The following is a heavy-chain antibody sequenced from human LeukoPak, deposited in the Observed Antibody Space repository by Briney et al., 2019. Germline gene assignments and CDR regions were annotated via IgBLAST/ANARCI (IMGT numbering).Heavy chain of an antibody. Sequence: SQALSLTCTLSGGSITSGRYYWTWIRQHPQRGLEWIGYVSYSGSTNYNSSLKSRLTISADTSKNQFYLRLTSVTAADTAVYYCARDPRGDITGTTFDRWGQGTLVTVSS. CDR2: VSYSGST. V-gene: IGHV4-31*03. CDR3: ARDPRGDITGTTFDR. J-gene: IGHJ5*02. D-gene: IGHD1-20*01. CDR1: GGSITSGRYY.